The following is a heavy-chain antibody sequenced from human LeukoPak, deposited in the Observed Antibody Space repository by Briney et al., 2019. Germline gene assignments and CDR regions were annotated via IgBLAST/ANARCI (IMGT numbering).Heavy chain of an antibody. V-gene: IGHV3-15*01. J-gene: IGHJ4*02. D-gene: IGHD2-2*01. CDR3: TTVVGGTSPSYFDY. CDR1: GFTFSNAW. Sequence: GGSLRLSCAASGFTFSNAWMSWVRQAPGKGLEWVGRIKSKTDGGTTDYAAPVKGRFTISRDDSKNTLYLQMNSLKTEDTAVYYCTTVVGGTSPSYFDYWGQGTLVTVSS. CDR2: IKSKTDGGTT.